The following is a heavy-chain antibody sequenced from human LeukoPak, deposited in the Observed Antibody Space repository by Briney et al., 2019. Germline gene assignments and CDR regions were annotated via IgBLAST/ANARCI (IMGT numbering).Heavy chain of an antibody. V-gene: IGHV3-74*01. D-gene: IGHD1/OR15-1a*01. CDR2: INGDGSST. Sequence: GGSLRLSCAASGYTLSYYWMHWVRQAPGKGLVWVSCINGDGSSTNYADSVKGRFIIPRDNAKNTLYLEMNSLRAEDTAVYYCTRDPRNKGFDPWGQGTLVTVSS. J-gene: IGHJ5*02. CDR1: GYTLSYYW. CDR3: TRDPRNKGFDP.